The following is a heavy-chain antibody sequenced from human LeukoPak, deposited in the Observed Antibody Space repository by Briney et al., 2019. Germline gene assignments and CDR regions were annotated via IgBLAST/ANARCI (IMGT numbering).Heavy chain of an antibody. Sequence: SVKVSCKASGGTFRTQAISWVRQAHGQGLEWMGRIIPIFDTTNYAQKFQGRLSITADKSTTTAYMDLGSLGSEDTAVYYCARENYSSSENGGEDDWGHGTLVTVSS. V-gene: IGHV1-69*06. CDR2: IIPIFDTT. J-gene: IGHJ1*01. CDR1: GGTFRTQA. D-gene: IGHD3-16*01. CDR3: ARENYSSSENGGEDD.